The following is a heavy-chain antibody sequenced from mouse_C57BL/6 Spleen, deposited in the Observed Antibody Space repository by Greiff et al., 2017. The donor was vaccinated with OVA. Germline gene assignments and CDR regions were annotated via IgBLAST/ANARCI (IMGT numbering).Heavy chain of an antibody. D-gene: IGHD2-4*01. V-gene: IGHV1-52*01. J-gene: IGHJ4*01. CDR2: IDPSDSDT. Sequence: VQLQQPGAELVRPGSSVKLSCKASGYTFTSYWMHWVKQRPIQGLEWIGNIDPSDSDTHYNQKFKDKATLTVDKSSSTAYMQLSSLTSEDSAVYYGARRKDYDAYAMDYWGQGTSVTVSS. CDR1: GYTFTSYW. CDR3: ARRKDYDAYAMDY.